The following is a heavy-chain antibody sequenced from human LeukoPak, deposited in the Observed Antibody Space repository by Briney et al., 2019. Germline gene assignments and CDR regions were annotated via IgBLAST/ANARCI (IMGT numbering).Heavy chain of an antibody. CDR1: GVSISGHY. J-gene: IGHJ6*02. Sequence: PSETLSPTCTVSGVSISGHYWTWIRQPPGKGLEWIGHIHYRGKADYNPSLRSRINISVDMSKNQMSLKVNSVTAADTAVYYCARFGVDYDMHVWGQGTTVTVS. CDR2: IHYRGKA. V-gene: IGHV4-59*11. D-gene: IGHD3-16*01. CDR3: ARFGVDYDMHV.